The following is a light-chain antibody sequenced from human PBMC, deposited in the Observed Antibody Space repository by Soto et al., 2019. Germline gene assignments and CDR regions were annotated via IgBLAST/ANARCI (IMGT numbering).Light chain of an antibody. Sequence: EIVLTQSPATLSVSPGESATLSCRASQSVTSHLAWYQQKPGQAPRLLIFGASTRATGIPDRFSGSGSGTDFTLTIDRLEPEDFAVYYCQQYGTSLTFGGGTKVEIK. CDR1: QSVTSH. CDR3: QQYGTSLT. V-gene: IGKV3-20*01. CDR2: GAS. J-gene: IGKJ4*01.